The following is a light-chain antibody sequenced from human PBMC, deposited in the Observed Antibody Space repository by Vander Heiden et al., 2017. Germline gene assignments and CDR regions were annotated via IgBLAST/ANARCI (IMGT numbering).Light chain of an antibody. V-gene: IGKV4-1*01. Sequence: DIVMTQSPDSLAVSLGERATINCKSSQSVLSSSNNKNYLAWYQQKPGQPPKLLIYWASTRESGVPDRFSGSGSGTDFTLTISSLQTEDVAVYYCQQYYHSPSFLGGGTKVEIK. J-gene: IGKJ4*01. CDR3: QQYYHSPSF. CDR1: QSVLSSSNNKNY. CDR2: WAS.